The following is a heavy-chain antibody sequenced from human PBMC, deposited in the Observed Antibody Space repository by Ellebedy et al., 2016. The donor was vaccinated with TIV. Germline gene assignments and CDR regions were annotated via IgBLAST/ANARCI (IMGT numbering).Heavy chain of an antibody. V-gene: IGHV4-59*01. CDR3: ARGIAAAGTLLYWFDP. CDR2: IYYSGST. J-gene: IGHJ5*02. CDR1: GGSISSYY. D-gene: IGHD6-13*01. Sequence: SETLSLXXTVSGGSISSYYWSWIRQPPGKGLEWIGYIYYSGSTNYNPSLKSRVTISVDTSKNQFSLKLSSVTAADTAVYYCARGIAAAGTLLYWFDPWGQGTLVTVSS.